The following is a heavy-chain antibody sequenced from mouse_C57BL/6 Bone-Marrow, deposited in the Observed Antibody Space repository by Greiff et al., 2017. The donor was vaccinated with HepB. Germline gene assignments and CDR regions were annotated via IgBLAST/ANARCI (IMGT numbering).Heavy chain of an antibody. Sequence: QVQLQQSGPELVKPGASVKLSCKASGYTFTSYDINWVKQRPGQGLEWIGWIYPRDGSTKYNEKFKGKATLTVDTSSSTAYMELHSLKSEDSAVYDCATTDYYAMDDWGEGTSGTVSS. CDR1: GYTFTSYD. J-gene: IGHJ4*01. CDR3: ATTDYYAMDD. V-gene: IGHV1-85*01. CDR2: IYPRDGST. D-gene: IGHD1-1*01.